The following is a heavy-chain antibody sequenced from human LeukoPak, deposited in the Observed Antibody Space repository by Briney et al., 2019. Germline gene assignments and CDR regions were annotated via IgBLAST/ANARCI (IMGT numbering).Heavy chain of an antibody. CDR1: GFTFDDYA. D-gene: IGHD1-26*01. CDR2: ITRNSGSI. V-gene: IGHV3-9*01. Sequence: PGRSLRLSCAASGFTFDDYAMHWVRQAPGKGLEWVSGITRNSGSIAYADSVKGRFTISRDNAKNSLYLQMNSLRAEDTALYYCAKDRSGSYYDAFNMWGQGTMVTVSS. CDR3: AKDRSGSYYDAFNM. J-gene: IGHJ3*02.